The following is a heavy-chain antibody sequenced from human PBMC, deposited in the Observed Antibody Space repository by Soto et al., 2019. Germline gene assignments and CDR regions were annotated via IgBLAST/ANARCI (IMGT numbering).Heavy chain of an antibody. CDR1: GYSSSNYY. V-gene: IGHV1-46*01. Sequence: QVQVAQSGAEVKEPGASVKVSCKASGYSSSNYYTHWVRQAPGQGLEWMGIVNPYGTSSNYAQSFQGRVTLTRDTSTNTDYMELSRLTSDDTAVYYCTSVTTIWSNWGQGTLVTGSS. CDR3: TSVTTIWSN. J-gene: IGHJ4*02. CDR2: VNPYGTSS. D-gene: IGHD2-21*02.